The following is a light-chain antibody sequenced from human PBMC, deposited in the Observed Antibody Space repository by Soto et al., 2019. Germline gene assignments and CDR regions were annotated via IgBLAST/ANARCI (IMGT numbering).Light chain of an antibody. Sequence: EIVLTQSPGTLSLSLGERATLSCRASQSVTSSYLAWYQQKPGQAPRLLIYGASTMATGIPDRFSGSGSGTDFTLTVTRLEPEDFAVYYCQHYGGSMYSFGQGPSWRSN. CDR3: QHYGGSMYS. CDR1: QSVTSSY. CDR2: GAS. J-gene: IGKJ2*03. V-gene: IGKV3-20*01.